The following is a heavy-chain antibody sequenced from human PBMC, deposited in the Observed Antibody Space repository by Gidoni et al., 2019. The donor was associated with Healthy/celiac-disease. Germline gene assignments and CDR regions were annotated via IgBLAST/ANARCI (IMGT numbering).Heavy chain of an antibody. CDR2: INPNSGGT. Sequence: QVQLVQSGAEVKKPGASVKVSCKASGYTFTGYYMHWVRQAPGQGLEWMGWINPNSGGTNYAQKFQGWVTMTRDTSISTAYMELSRLRSDDTTVYYCARVKQQLVRYDAFDIWGQGTMVTVSS. V-gene: IGHV1-2*04. CDR1: GYTFTGYY. D-gene: IGHD6-13*01. CDR3: ARVKQQLVRYDAFDI. J-gene: IGHJ3*02.